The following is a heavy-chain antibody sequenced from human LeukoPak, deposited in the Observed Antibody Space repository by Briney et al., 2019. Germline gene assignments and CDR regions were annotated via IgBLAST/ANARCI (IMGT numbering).Heavy chain of an antibody. CDR1: GFTFSSYR. CDR2: ISNSSSYI. D-gene: IGHD3-22*01. V-gene: IGHV3-21*01. CDR3: ARYYYDSSGYYSYYYYGMDV. Sequence: GGSLRLSCAASGFTFSSYRMNWVRPAPGKGLEWVSSISNSSSYIYYADSVECRFTISRDNAKNSLYLQMSSLRAEDTAVYYCARYYYDSSGYYSYYYYGMDVWGQGTTVTVSS. J-gene: IGHJ6*02.